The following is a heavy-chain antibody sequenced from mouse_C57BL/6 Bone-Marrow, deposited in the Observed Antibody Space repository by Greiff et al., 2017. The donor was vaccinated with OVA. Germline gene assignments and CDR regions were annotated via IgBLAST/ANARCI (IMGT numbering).Heavy chain of an antibody. CDR1: GYTFTDYY. J-gene: IGHJ3*01. V-gene: IGHV1-76*01. CDR2: IYPESGNT. CDR3: ARSGTYYYSFAY. D-gene: IGHD1-1*01. Sequence: QVQLKQSGAELVRPGASVKLSCKASGYTFTDYYINWVKQRPGQGLEWIARIYPESGNTYYNEKFKGKATLTAEKSSSTAYMQLSSLTSEDSAVYFCARSGTYYYSFAYWGQGTLVTVSA.